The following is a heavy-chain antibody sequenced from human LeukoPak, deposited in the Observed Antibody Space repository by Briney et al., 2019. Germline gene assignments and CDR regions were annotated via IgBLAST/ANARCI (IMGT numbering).Heavy chain of an antibody. CDR2: INTNGDDT. CDR1: GFTFSTYA. Sequence: AGGSLRLSCSASGFTFSTYAMHWVRQAPGKGLEHVSTINTNGDDTYYADSAKGRFTISRDNSKRMLYLQMSSLRAEDTAVYYCVKDLRGGGYYTSFDYWGQGTLVTVSS. D-gene: IGHD3-10*01. J-gene: IGHJ4*02. CDR3: VKDLRGGGYYTSFDY. V-gene: IGHV3-64D*09.